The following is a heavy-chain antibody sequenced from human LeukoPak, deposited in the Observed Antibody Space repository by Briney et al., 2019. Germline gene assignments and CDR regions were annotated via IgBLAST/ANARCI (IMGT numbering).Heavy chain of an antibody. Sequence: SETLSLTCTVYSGSISSNSYSWGWIRQPPGKGLEWIGNIYYSGNTHYNPSLKSRVTIFVDTSKNLISLKLSSVTAADTAVYYCARRWKAARPGDYFDYWGQGTLVTVSS. CDR3: ARRWKAARPGDYFDY. J-gene: IGHJ4*02. CDR1: SGSISSNSYS. V-gene: IGHV4-39*01. CDR2: IYYSGNT. D-gene: IGHD6-6*01.